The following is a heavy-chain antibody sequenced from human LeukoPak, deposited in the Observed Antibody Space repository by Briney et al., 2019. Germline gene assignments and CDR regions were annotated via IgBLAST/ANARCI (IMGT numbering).Heavy chain of an antibody. Sequence: GGSLRLSCAASGFTFSNYAMSWVRQAPGKGLEWVSGITARADSTYYADSVKGRVTISRDNSKNTLFLQLNSLKTEDTAVYYCTRQGLRWFDYWGQGTLVTVSS. CDR1: GFTFSNYA. CDR2: ITARADST. D-gene: IGHD4-23*01. V-gene: IGHV3-23*01. CDR3: TRQGLRWFDY. J-gene: IGHJ4*02.